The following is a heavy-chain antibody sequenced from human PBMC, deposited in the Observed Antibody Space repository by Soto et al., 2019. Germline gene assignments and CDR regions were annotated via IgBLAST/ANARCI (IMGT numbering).Heavy chain of an antibody. Sequence: ASVKVSCKASGYTFTTYYMHWVRQAPGQGLEWMGIINPSGGSTNFAQRFQGRVTMTRDTSTSTVYMELSSLTSEDTAIYYCARERLETFDVVVAVTFDYWGQGTPVTVSS. CDR3: ARERLETFDVVVAVTFDY. CDR2: INPSGGST. V-gene: IGHV1-46*01. CDR1: GYTFTTYY. D-gene: IGHD2-15*01. J-gene: IGHJ4*02.